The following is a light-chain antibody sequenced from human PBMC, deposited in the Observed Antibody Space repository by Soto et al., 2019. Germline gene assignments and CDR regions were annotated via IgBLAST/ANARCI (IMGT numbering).Light chain of an antibody. CDR3: QQYNSYPYT. J-gene: IGKJ2*01. Sequence: DIQMTQSPSTVSASVGDAVTITCRASQSISTWLAWYQQKPGKAPSLLIYDASTLESGGPSGFSGSGSGTEFTLTISSLQPDDSATYYCQQYNSYPYTFGQGTKLETK. CDR1: QSISTW. V-gene: IGKV1-5*01. CDR2: DAS.